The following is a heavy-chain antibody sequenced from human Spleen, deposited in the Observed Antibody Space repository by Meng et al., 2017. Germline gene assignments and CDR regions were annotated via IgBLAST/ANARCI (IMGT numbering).Heavy chain of an antibody. CDR3: ASSLGELSPY. J-gene: IGHJ4*02. V-gene: IGHV4-38-2*02. Sequence: SEILSLTCTVSGYSISSGYYWGWIRQPPGKGLEWIGSIYHSGSTYYNPSLKSRVTISVDTSKNQFSLKLSSVTAADTAVYYCASSLGELSPYWGQGTLVTVSS. CDR2: IYHSGST. CDR1: GYSISSGYY. D-gene: IGHD3-16*02.